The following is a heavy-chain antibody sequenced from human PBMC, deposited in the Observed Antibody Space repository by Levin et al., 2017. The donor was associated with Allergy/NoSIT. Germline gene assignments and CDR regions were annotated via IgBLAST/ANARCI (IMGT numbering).Heavy chain of an antibody. V-gene: IGHV3-73*01. CDR2: IRSKANSYAT. CDR1: GFTFSGSA. Sequence: GGSLRLSCAASGFTFSGSAMHWVRQASGKGLEWVGRIRSKANSYATAYAASVKGRFTISRDDSKNTAYLQMNSLKTEDTAVYYCTSPEYSSTVGAYYFDYWGQGTLVTVSS. D-gene: IGHD6-6*01. CDR3: TSPEYSSTVGAYYFDY. J-gene: IGHJ4*02.